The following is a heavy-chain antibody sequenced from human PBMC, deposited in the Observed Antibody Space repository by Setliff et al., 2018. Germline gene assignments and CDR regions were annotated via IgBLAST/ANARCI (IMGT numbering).Heavy chain of an antibody. CDR3: ARGCRDCYKGGFAP. CDR1: GYSFTSHW. CDR2: IYPLDSDT. D-gene: IGHD2-21*01. Sequence: PGESLKISCKGSGYSFTSHWIGWVRQMPGKGLEWMGIIYPLDSDTRYSPSFQGQVTISADKSISTPYLQWRSLKASDTAMYYCARGCRDCYKGGFAPWGQGTLATVS. J-gene: IGHJ5*02. V-gene: IGHV5-51*01.